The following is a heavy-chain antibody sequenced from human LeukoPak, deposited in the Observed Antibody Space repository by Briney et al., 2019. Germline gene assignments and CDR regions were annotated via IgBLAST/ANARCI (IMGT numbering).Heavy chain of an antibody. V-gene: IGHV4-31*03. D-gene: IGHD2-8*01. Sequence: SETLSLTCTVSGGSISSGGYYWSWIRQHPGKGLEWIGYIYYSGSTYYNPSLRSRVTISVDTSKNQFSLKLSSVTAADTAVYYCARDQGVPPYYRPDAFDIWGQGTMVTVSS. CDR3: ARDQGVPPYYRPDAFDI. CDR2: IYYSGST. J-gene: IGHJ3*02. CDR1: GGSISSGGYY.